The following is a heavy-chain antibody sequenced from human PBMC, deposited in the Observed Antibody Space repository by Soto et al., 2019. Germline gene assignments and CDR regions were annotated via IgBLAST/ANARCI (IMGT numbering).Heavy chain of an antibody. Sequence: QITLKEYGPTLVKPTQTLTLTCTFSGFSLSTSGVDVGWIRQPPGKALEWLALIYWDDVKRYRPSLKSRITITKDTSKNQVVLTMTNMAPVDTATYYCAHRNNDGHHFDYWGQGTLVTVSS. CDR1: GFSLSTSGVD. V-gene: IGHV2-5*02. D-gene: IGHD1-1*01. CDR2: IYWDDVK. CDR3: AHRNNDGHHFDY. J-gene: IGHJ4*02.